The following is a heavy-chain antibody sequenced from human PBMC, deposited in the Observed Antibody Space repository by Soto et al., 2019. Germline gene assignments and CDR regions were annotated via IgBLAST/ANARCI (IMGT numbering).Heavy chain of an antibody. CDR2: INPNSGGT. J-gene: IGHJ6*02. D-gene: IGHD3-10*01. CDR3: ASDPIRPYYYYYGMDV. CDR1: GYTFTGYY. V-gene: IGHV1-2*02. Sequence: ASVKVSCKAPGYTFTGYYMHWVRQAPGQGLEWMGWINPNSGGTNYAQKFQGRVTMTRDTSISTAYMELSRLRSDDTAVYYCASDPIRPYYYYYGMDVWGQGTTVTVSS.